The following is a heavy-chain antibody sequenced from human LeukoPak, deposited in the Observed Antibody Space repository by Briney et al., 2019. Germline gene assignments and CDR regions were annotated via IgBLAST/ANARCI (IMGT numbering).Heavy chain of an antibody. J-gene: IGHJ5*02. Sequence: GGSPRLSCAASGFTFSSYAMSWVRQAPGKGLEWVSAISGSGGSTYYADSVKGRFTISRDNSKNTLYLQMNSLRAEDTAVYYCAKGTSGVVTSADWFDPWGQGTLVTVSS. D-gene: IGHD3-3*01. V-gene: IGHV3-23*01. CDR3: AKGTSGVVTSADWFDP. CDR1: GFTFSSYA. CDR2: ISGSGGST.